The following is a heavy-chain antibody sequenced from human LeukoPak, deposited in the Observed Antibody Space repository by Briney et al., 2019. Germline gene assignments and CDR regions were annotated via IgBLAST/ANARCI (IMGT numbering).Heavy chain of an antibody. V-gene: IGHV3-21*04. Sequence: GGSLRLSCAASGFTFSNYSMNWVRQAPGKGLELVSSISSSSSYIYYADSVKGRFTISRDNAKNSLYLQMNSLRAEVTAVYYCAKSTSFYLDSWGQGTLVTVSS. CDR2: ISSSSSYI. CDR1: GFTFSNYS. CDR3: AKSTSFYLDS. J-gene: IGHJ4*02.